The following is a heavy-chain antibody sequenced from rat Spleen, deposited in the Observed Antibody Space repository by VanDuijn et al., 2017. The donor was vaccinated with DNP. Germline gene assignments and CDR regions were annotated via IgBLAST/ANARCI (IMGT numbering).Heavy chain of an antibody. CDR2: ITPAGSIT. D-gene: IGHD1-4*01. V-gene: IGHV5-35*01. CDR3: VSGGPGINQGNWFVY. CDR1: GFTFSDYY. J-gene: IGHJ3*01. Sequence: EVLLVESDGGLVQPGRSLKLSCAVSGFTFSDYYMAWIRQAPGKGLEWVASITPAGSITYYPDRVKGRFMISKDDVKNTGYLQMNNLRSEDTAMYYCVSGGPGINQGNWFVYWGQGTLVTVSS.